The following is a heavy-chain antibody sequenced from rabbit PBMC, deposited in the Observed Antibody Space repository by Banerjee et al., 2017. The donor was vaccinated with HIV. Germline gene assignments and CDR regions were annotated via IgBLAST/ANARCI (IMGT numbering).Heavy chain of an antibody. D-gene: IGHD4-1*01. CDR3: ARDLAGVIGWNFNL. Sequence: PGKGLEWIACIYTGSSGTTYYASWAKGRFTFSRSSSTTVDLKMTSLTAADTATYFCARDLAGVIGWNFNLWGPGTLVTVS. J-gene: IGHJ4*01. V-gene: IGHV1S40*01. CDR2: IYTGSSGTT.